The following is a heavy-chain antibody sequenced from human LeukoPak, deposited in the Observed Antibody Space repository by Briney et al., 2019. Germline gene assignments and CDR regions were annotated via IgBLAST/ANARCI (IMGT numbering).Heavy chain of an antibody. CDR2: IYYSGGT. D-gene: IGHD5-12*01. J-gene: IGHJ4*02. V-gene: IGHV4-59*01. Sequence: PESLSLTCHVSGGSLSSYYWSWVRQPPGKGLEWVGSIYYSGGTNYNPSLKSGVTISVDPSQNQFSLKRSSVTLADTAGFYFGGGEFPIEATILWGQGTLVTVSS. CDR1: GGSLSSYY. CDR3: GGGEFPIEATIL.